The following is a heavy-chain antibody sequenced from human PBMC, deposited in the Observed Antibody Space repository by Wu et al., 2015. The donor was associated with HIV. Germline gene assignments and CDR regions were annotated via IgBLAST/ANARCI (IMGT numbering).Heavy chain of an antibody. D-gene: IGHD2-2*01. CDR3: ARDRYCSSTSCSIDAFDI. CDR2: INPNSGGT. J-gene: IGHJ3*02. V-gene: IGHV1-2*02. Sequence: QVQLVQSGAEVKKPGASVKVSCKASGYTFTGYYMHWVRQAPGQGLEWMGWINPNSGGTNYAQKFQGRVTMTRDTSISTAYMELSRLRSDDTAVYYCARDRYCSSTSCSIDAFDIVGPKGQVVTVSS. CDR1: GYTFTGYY.